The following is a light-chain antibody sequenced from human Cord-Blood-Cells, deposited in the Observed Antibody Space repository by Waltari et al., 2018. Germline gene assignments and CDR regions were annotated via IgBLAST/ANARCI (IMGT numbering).Light chain of an antibody. Sequence: SYELTQPPSVSVSPGQTARITCSGDALPKQYAYWYQQEPGQAPVLVIYKDSERPSGIPGRFSGSSSGTTGTVTISGVQAEDEADYYCQSADSSGTYVFGTGTKVTVL. CDR1: ALPKQY. CDR3: QSADSSGTYV. CDR2: KDS. J-gene: IGLJ1*01. V-gene: IGLV3-25*03.